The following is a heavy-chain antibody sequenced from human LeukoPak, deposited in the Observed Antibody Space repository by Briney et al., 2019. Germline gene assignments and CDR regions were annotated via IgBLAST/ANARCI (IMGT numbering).Heavy chain of an antibody. D-gene: IGHD3-10*01. CDR1: GFTVSSNY. V-gene: IGHV3-53*01. J-gene: IGHJ3*02. CDR2: IYSGGST. CDR3: ASRGGITMVRGVLTTPGAFDI. Sequence: PGGSLRLSCAASGFTVSSNYMSWVRQAPGKGLEWVSVIYSGGSTYYADSVKGRFTISRDNSKNTLYLQMNSLRAEDTAVYYCASRGGITMVRGVLTTPGAFDIWGQGTMVTVSS.